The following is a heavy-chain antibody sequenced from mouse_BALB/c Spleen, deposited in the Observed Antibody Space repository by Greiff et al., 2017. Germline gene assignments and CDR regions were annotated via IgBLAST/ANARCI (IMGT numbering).Heavy chain of an antibody. CDR2: ISSGGSYT. CDR1: GFTFSSYA. J-gene: IGHJ3*01. V-gene: IGHV5-9-4*01. D-gene: IGHD2-10*01. Sequence: EVQVVESGGGLVKPGGSLKLSCAASGFTFSSYALSWVRQSPEKRLEWVAEISSGGSYTYYPDTVTGRFTISRDNAKNTLYLEMSSLRSEDTAMYYCARAYYGNYVRFAYWGQGTLVTVSA. CDR3: ARAYYGNYVRFAY.